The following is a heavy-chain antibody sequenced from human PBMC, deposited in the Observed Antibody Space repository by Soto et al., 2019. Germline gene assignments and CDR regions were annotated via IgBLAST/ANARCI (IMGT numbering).Heavy chain of an antibody. Sequence: SETLSLTCTVSGGSISSSSYYWGWIRQPPGKGLEWIGSIYYSGSTYYNPSLKSRVTISVDTSKNQFSLKLSSVTAADTAVYYCAGTKWIQLWLGPIDYWGQGTLVTVSS. CDR3: AGTKWIQLWLGPIDY. V-gene: IGHV4-39*01. CDR2: IYYSGST. CDR1: GGSISSSSYY. D-gene: IGHD5-18*01. J-gene: IGHJ4*02.